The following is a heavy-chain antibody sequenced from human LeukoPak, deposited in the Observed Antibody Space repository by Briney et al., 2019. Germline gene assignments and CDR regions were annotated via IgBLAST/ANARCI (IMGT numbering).Heavy chain of an antibody. CDR1: GGSFSGYY. J-gene: IGHJ4*02. CDR3: ARGPSGDYYDSSGYRY. V-gene: IGHV4-34*01. D-gene: IGHD3-22*01. CDR2: INHSGST. Sequence: SETLSLTCAVYGGSFSGYYWGWIRQPPGKGLEWSGEINHSGSTNYNPSLKSRVTISVDTSKNQFSLKLRSVTAADTAVYYCARGPSGDYYDSSGYRYWGQGTLVTVSS.